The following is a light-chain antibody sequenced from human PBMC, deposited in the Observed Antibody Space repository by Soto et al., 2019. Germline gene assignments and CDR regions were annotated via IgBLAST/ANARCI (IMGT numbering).Light chain of an antibody. Sequence: EIVLTQSPDTLSLSPGERATLSCRANQVVSSSYLAWYQQKPGQAPRLLIYHASDRANGIPDRFSGSGSGTDFTLTITGLEPEDFALFYCQQYGTFPFSFGQGTKLEIK. CDR3: QQYGTFPFS. J-gene: IGKJ2*01. CDR2: HAS. CDR1: QVVSSSY. V-gene: IGKV3-20*01.